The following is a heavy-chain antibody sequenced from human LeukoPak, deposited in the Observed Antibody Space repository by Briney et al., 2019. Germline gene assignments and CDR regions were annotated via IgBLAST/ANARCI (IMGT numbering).Heavy chain of an antibody. D-gene: IGHD1-1*01. CDR3: ARGPPRGKYYYMDV. CDR2: IGTASDT. Sequence: AGGSLRLSCAASGFTFSSFDMHWVRHPTGQGLEWDSTIGTASDTYYPGSVEGRFTLSRDNAKNSLYLQMNSLTAEDTAVYYCARGPPRGKYYYMDVWGKGTTVTVSS. J-gene: IGHJ6*03. V-gene: IGHV3-13*01. CDR1: GFTFSSFD.